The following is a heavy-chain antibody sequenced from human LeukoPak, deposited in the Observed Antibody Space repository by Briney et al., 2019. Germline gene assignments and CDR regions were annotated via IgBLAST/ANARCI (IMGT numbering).Heavy chain of an antibody. D-gene: IGHD2-15*01. CDR3: AREYCSGGSCYSNFDY. Sequence: GGSLRLSCAASGFIFSSYSMNWVRQAPGKGLEWVSSISSSSSYIYYADSVKGRFTISRDNAKNSLYLQMNSLRAEDTAVYYCAREYCSGGSCYSNFDYWGQGTLVTVSS. J-gene: IGHJ4*02. CDR2: ISSSSSYI. CDR1: GFIFSSYS. V-gene: IGHV3-21*01.